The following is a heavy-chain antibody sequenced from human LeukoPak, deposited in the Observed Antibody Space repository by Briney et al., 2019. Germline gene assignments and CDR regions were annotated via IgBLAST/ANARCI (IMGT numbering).Heavy chain of an antibody. CDR3: ASGLNSSGYYGFDY. V-gene: IGHV3-30*04. CDR1: GFTFSSYA. J-gene: IGHJ4*02. CDR2: ISYDGSNK. Sequence: GRSLRLSCAASGFTFSSYAMHWVRQAPGKGLEWVAVISYDGSNKYYADSVKGRFTISRDNSKNTLYLQMNSLRAEDTAVYYCASGLNSSGYYGFDYWGQGTLVTVPS. D-gene: IGHD3-22*01.